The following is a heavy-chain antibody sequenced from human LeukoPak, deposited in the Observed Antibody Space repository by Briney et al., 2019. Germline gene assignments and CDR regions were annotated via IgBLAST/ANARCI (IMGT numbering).Heavy chain of an antibody. V-gene: IGHV4-39*01. CDR1: GGSISSSNSY. Sequence: SETLSLTCSVSGGSISSSNSYWGWLRQPPGKGLEWIGSIHYSGSTYYKPSLKSRVTISVDTSKNQFSLSLSSVTAADTAVYYCARHPGYSSGLYWGQGTLVTVSS. CDR3: ARHPGYSSGLY. CDR2: IHYSGST. J-gene: IGHJ4*02. D-gene: IGHD6-19*01.